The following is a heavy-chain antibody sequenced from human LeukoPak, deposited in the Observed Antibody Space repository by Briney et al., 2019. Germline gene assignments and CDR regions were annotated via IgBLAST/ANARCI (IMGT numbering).Heavy chain of an antibody. Sequence: SSVKVSCKASGGTFSSYAISWVRQAPGQGLVWMGGIIPIFGTANYAQKFQGRVTITADESTSTAYMELSSLRSEDTAVYYCARDPREITIFGVVIPSDYYGMDVWGQGTTVTVSS. V-gene: IGHV1-69*01. D-gene: IGHD3-3*01. CDR2: IIPIFGTA. J-gene: IGHJ6*02. CDR3: ARDPREITIFGVVIPSDYYGMDV. CDR1: GGTFSSYA.